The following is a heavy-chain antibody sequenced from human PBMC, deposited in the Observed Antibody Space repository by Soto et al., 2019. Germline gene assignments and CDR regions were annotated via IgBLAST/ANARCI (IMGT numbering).Heavy chain of an antibody. Sequence: SETLSLTCAVSGYSISSGYYWGWIRQPPGKGLEWIGSIYHSGSTYYNPSLKSRVTISVDTSKNQFSLKLSSVTAADTAVYYCARDREIWFGESGLDYWGQGTLVTSPQ. CDR3: ARDREIWFGESGLDY. CDR2: IYHSGST. V-gene: IGHV4-38-2*02. CDR1: GYSISSGYY. J-gene: IGHJ4*02. D-gene: IGHD3-10*01.